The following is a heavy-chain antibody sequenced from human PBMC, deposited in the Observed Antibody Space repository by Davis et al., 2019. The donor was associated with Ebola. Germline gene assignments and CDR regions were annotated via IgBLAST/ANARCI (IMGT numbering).Heavy chain of an antibody. CDR2: IYPGDSDT. D-gene: IGHD2/OR15-2a*01. V-gene: IGHV5-51*01. CDR3: ARQVSLYGNIDY. CDR1: GYSFTTYW. Sequence: GESLKISCKGSGYSFTTYWIAWVRQTPAKGLEWMGIIYPGDSDTRYSPSFEGQVTISVERSISTAYLQWGSLKASDTALCSGARQVSLYGNIDYWGQGTLVTVSS. J-gene: IGHJ4*02.